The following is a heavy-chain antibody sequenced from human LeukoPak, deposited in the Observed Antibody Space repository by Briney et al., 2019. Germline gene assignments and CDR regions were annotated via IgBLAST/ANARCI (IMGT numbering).Heavy chain of an antibody. CDR1: GGSISSYY. V-gene: IGHV4-59*01. J-gene: IGHJ6*02. CDR2: IYYSGST. CDR3: ARVRGSRDYDSLYYYYGMDV. D-gene: IGHD5-12*01. Sequence: KPSETLSLTCTVSGGSISSYYWSWIRQPPGKGLEWIGYIYYSGSTNYNPSLKSRVTISVDTSKNQFSLKLSSVTAADTAVYYCARVRGSRDYDSLYYYYGMDVWGQGTTVTVSS.